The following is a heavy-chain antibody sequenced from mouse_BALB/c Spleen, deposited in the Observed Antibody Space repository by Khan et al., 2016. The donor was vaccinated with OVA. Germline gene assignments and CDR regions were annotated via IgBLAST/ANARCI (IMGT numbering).Heavy chain of an antibody. V-gene: IGHV2-9*02. CDR2: IWAGGST. CDR3: ARGDGYYEDAMDY. D-gene: IGHD2-3*01. CDR1: GFSLTSYG. J-gene: IGHJ4*01. Sequence: VELVESGPGLVAPSQSLSITCTVSGFSLTSYGIHWVRQPPGKGLEWLGVIWAGGSTNYNSALMSRLSISKDNSKSQVFLKMNSLQTDDTAMYYYARGDGYYEDAMDYWGQGTSVTVSS.